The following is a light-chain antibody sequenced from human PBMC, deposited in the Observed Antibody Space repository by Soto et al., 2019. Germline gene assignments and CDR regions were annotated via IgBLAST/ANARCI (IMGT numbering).Light chain of an antibody. CDR3: QQYMNYAT. J-gene: IGKJ1*01. CDR2: DAS. V-gene: IGKV1-5*01. Sequence: EIQMTQSPSTLSAYVGDRVTFTCRASQSISTWLAWYQQKPGKAPKLLIYDASSLQSDVPSRFSGSGSGTEFTLTISALQTDDFASYYCQQYMNYATFGQGTKVDIK. CDR1: QSISTW.